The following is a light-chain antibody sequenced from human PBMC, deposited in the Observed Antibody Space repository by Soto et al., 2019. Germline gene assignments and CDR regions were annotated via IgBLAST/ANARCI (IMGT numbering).Light chain of an antibody. V-gene: IGKV3-11*01. Sequence: VLKKSLAAVSLSQGERATLSCRASQIVRTYLAWYQQNPGQAPRLLIHDVSDRATGIPARFSGSGSGTDFTLTISSLEPVYFAVYYFQHCHPYGASPPLPFGGGTKVDI. CDR3: QHCHPYGASPPLP. J-gene: IGKJ4*01. CDR1: QIVRTY. CDR2: DVS.